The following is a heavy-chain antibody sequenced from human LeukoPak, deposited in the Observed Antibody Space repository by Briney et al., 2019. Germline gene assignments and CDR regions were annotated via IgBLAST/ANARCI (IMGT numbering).Heavy chain of an antibody. D-gene: IGHD4-17*01. CDR2: ISAYNGNT. Sequence: ASVKVSCKASGYSFTSCGISWVRQAPGQGLEWMGWISAYNGNTNYAQKLQGRATMTTDTTTSTAYMELRSPRSDDTAVYYCARDRVYGDTRGAFDIWSQGTMVTVSS. CDR1: GYSFTSCG. J-gene: IGHJ3*02. V-gene: IGHV1-18*04. CDR3: ARDRVYGDTRGAFDI.